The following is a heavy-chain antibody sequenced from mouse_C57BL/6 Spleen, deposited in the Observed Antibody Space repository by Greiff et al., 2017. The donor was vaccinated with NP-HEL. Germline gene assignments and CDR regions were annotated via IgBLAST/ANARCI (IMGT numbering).Heavy chain of an antibody. CDR3: AIYYYGSSYFAY. Sequence: QVQLKQPGAELVKPGASVKLSCKASGYTFTSYWMHWVKQRPGQGLEWIGMIHPNSGSTNYNEKFKSKATLTVDKSSSTAYMQLSSLTSEDSAVYYCAIYYYGSSYFAYWGQGTLVTVSA. J-gene: IGHJ3*01. CDR2: IHPNSGST. V-gene: IGHV1-64*01. CDR1: GYTFTSYW. D-gene: IGHD1-1*01.